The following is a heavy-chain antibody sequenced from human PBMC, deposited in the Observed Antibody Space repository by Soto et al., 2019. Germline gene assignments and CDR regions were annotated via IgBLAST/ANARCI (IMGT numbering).Heavy chain of an antibody. V-gene: IGHV3-23*01. CDR2: ISYGGGTT. Sequence: PGGSLRLSCAVSRFTFSSYGMNWVRQAPGKGLEWVSAISYGGGTTYYADSVKGRFTISRDNSKNTLYLQMNSLRAEDTAVYYCAKNPGYYYDSTGYHFDYWGQGTLVTVSS. J-gene: IGHJ4*02. CDR3: AKNPGYYYDSTGYHFDY. D-gene: IGHD3-22*01. CDR1: RFTFSSYG.